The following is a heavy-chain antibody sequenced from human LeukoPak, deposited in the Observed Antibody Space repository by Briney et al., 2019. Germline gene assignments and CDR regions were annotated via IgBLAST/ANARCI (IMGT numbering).Heavy chain of an antibody. V-gene: IGHV4-31*03. CDR3: ARDCYYGSGSYYIGGSAFDI. J-gene: IGHJ3*02. CDR1: GGSISSGGYY. Sequence: PSETLSLTCTVSGGSISSGGYYWSWIRQHPGKGLEWIGYIYYSGSTYYNPPLKSRVTISVDTSKNQFSLKLSSVTAADTAVYYCARDCYYGSGSYYIGGSAFDIWGQGTMVTVSS. D-gene: IGHD3-10*01. CDR2: IYYSGST.